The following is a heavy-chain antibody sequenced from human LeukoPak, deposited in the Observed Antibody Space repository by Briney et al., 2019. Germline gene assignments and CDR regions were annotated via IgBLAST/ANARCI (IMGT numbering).Heavy chain of an antibody. J-gene: IGHJ4*02. CDR3: AGRFDS. CDR1: GFSFTAYS. V-gene: IGHV3-48*01. Sequence: GGSLRLSCAASGFSFTAYSMNWVRQAPGRGLEWISYIGPGGDIYYADSVTGRFTVSRDTAKNSLYLQMNGLRVEDTAVYYCAGRFDSWGQGTLVTVSS. CDR2: IGPGGDI.